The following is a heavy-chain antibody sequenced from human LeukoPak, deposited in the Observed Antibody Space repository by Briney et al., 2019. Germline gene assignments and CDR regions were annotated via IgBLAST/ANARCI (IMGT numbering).Heavy chain of an antibody. Sequence: GGSLRLSCAASGFTFSSYSMNWVRQAPGKGLEWVSSISSSSSYIYYADSVKGRFTISRDNAKNSLYLQMNSLRAEDTAVYYCARGGPMWRYGDDGYEFDPWGQGTLVTVSS. V-gene: IGHV3-21*01. D-gene: IGHD4-17*01. CDR3: ARGGPMWRYGDDGYEFDP. CDR2: ISSSSSYI. CDR1: GFTFSSYS. J-gene: IGHJ5*02.